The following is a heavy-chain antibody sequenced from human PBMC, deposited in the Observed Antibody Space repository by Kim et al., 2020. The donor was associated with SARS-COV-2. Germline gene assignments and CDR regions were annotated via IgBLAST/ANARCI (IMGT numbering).Heavy chain of an antibody. D-gene: IGHD3-9*01. Sequence: ASVKVSCNASGYTFTSYGISWVRQAPGQGLECMGWISAYNGNTNYAQKLQGRVTMTTDTSTSTAYMELRSLRSDDTAVYYCARDLNPLTYYDILTGYNWFDPWGQGTLVTVSS. CDR2: ISAYNGNT. J-gene: IGHJ5*02. V-gene: IGHV1-18*01. CDR3: ARDLNPLTYYDILTGYNWFDP. CDR1: GYTFTSYG.